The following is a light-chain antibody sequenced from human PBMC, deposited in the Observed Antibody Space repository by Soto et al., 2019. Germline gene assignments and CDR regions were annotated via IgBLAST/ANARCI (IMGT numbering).Light chain of an antibody. V-gene: IGKV1-5*01. J-gene: IGKJ5*01. CDR2: DAS. CDR3: QQYNSYPIT. Sequence: DIQMTQSPSTLSASVGDRVTSTCRASQSISSWLAWYKQKPGKAPKLLIYDASNLESGVPSRFSGSGSGTEFTLTISSLQPDDFATYDCQQYNSYPITFGQGTRLEIK. CDR1: QSISSW.